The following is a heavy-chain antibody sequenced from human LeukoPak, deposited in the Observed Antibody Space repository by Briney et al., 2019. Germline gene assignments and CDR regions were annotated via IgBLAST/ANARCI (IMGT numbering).Heavy chain of an antibody. CDR3: ARHRYYYDSSGSYYFDY. D-gene: IGHD3-22*01. CDR2: IYHSGST. Sequence: PSETLSLTCAVSGYSISSGYYWGWIRQPPGKGLEWIGSIYHSGSTYFSPPLKSRVTISVDTSNNQFSLRLRSVTAADTAVYYCARHRYYYDSSGSYYFDYWGQGALVTVSS. V-gene: IGHV4-38-2*01. CDR1: GYSISSGYY. J-gene: IGHJ4*02.